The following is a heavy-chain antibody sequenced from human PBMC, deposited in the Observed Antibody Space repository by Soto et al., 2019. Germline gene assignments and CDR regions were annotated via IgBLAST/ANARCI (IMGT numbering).Heavy chain of an antibody. J-gene: IGHJ4*02. Sequence: PSETLSLTCTVSGGSISNDRWSWVRQPAGKGLEWIGRIFASVRTNYNPSLQSRVTMSVDTSKNQFSLTMTSLAAADTAVYYCTRGTFETTAPSYWGQGMRVAVTS. CDR3: TRGTFETTAPSY. V-gene: IGHV4-4*07. D-gene: IGHD4-17*01. CDR1: GGSISNDR. CDR2: IFASVRT.